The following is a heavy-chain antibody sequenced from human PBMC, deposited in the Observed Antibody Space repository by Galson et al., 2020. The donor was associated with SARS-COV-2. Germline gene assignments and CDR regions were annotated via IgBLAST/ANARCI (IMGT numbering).Heavy chain of an antibody. CDR1: GGSISSSSYY. J-gene: IGHJ6*03. D-gene: IGHD4-4*01. CDR3: AREGSLTLNDYMERIPGQVWGPLYYYYYMDV. V-gene: IGHV4-39*07. CDR2: IYYSGST. Sequence: SETLSLTCTVSGGSISSSSYYWGWIRQPPGKGLEWIGSIYYSGSTYYNPSLKSRVTISVDTSKNQFSLKLSSVTAADTAVYYCAREGSLTLNDYMERIPGQVWGPLYYYYYMDVWGKGTTVTVSS.